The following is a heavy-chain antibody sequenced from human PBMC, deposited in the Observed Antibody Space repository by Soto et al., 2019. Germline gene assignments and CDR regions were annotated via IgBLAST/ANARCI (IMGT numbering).Heavy chain of an antibody. CDR1: GGTFSSYA. D-gene: IGHD4-17*01. CDR2: IIPIFGTA. Sequence: SVKVSCKASGGTFSSYAISWVRQAPGQGLEWMGGIIPIFGTANCAQKFQGRVTITADKSTSTAYMELSSLRSEDTAVYYCARGFYGGNSDYYGMDVWGQGTTVTVSS. J-gene: IGHJ6*02. CDR3: ARGFYGGNSDYYGMDV. V-gene: IGHV1-69*06.